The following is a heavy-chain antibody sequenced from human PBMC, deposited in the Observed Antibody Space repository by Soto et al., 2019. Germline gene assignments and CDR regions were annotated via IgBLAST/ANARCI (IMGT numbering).Heavy chain of an antibody. V-gene: IGHV4-39*01. CDR3: ARHPDLVPATMFGAFDI. D-gene: IGHD2-2*01. CDR1: CGSISSSSYY. Sequence: SETMSLAGSVSCGSISSSSYYWGWSRQPPGKGLEWIGSIYYGGNTYYNPSLKSRVTVSVDTSKNPFPLKLTSVTAAHTALFYCARHPDLVPATMFGAFDIWGLRTMVIVSS. CDR2: IYYGGNT. J-gene: IGHJ3*02.